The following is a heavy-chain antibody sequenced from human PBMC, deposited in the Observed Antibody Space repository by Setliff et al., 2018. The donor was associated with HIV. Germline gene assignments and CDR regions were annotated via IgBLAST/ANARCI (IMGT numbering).Heavy chain of an antibody. D-gene: IGHD3-22*01. CDR3: ARGSDASGYYPIYYYYGMDV. V-gene: IGHV1-46*01. Sequence: ASVKVSCKASEYTFTNYYIHWVRQGPGQGLEWVGIMNPSGGSTTYAQKFQDRVTMNRDTSTSTGYMELRSLRSEDTAVYYCARGSDASGYYPIYYYYGMDVWGQGTTVTVSS. CDR1: EYTFTNYY. J-gene: IGHJ6*02. CDR2: MNPSGGST.